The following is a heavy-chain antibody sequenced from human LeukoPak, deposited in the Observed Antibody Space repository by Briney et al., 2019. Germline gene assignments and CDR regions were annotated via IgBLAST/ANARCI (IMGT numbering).Heavy chain of an antibody. Sequence: GGSLRLSCAASEFTFSSYAMSWGRQAPGPGLEWVSAISGSGGSTYYADSVEGRFTISRDNSKNTLYLHMSSLRAEDTAVYYCAKDRDHDQYYFDYWGQGTLVTVSS. CDR1: EFTFSSYA. CDR2: ISGSGGST. V-gene: IGHV3-23*01. J-gene: IGHJ4*02. CDR3: AKDRDHDQYYFDY.